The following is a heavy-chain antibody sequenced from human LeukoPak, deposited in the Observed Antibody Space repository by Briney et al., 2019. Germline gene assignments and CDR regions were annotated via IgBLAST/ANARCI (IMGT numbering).Heavy chain of an antibody. CDR3: AVNCSSTTCYEGYYYYGMDV. CDR1: GGSISSYY. Sequence: SSETLSLTCTVSGGSISSYYWSWIRQPPGKGLEWIGYIYYSGSTNYNPSLKSRVTISVDTSKNQFSLKLSSVTADDTAVYYCAVNCSSTTCYEGYYYYGMDVWGQGTTVTVSS. CDR2: IYYSGST. D-gene: IGHD2-2*01. J-gene: IGHJ6*02. V-gene: IGHV4-59*01.